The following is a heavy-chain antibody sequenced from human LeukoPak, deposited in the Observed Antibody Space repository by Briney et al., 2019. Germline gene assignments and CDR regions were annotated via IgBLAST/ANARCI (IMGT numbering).Heavy chain of an antibody. J-gene: IGHJ6*02. CDR1: GFTFSSYA. CDR2: VSGSGGST. CDR3: AKVLTAMVINYYYGIDV. D-gene: IGHD5-18*01. V-gene: IGHV3-23*01. Sequence: GGSLRLSCAASGFTFSSYAMSWVRQAPGKGLEWVSAVSGSGGSTYYADSVKGRFTISRDNSKNTLYLQMNSLRAEDTAVYYCAKVLTAMVINYYYGIDVWGQGTTVTVSS.